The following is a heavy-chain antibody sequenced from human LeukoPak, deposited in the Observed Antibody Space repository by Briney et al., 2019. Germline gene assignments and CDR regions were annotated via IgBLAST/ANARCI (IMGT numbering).Heavy chain of an antibody. CDR3: AKSRGSSWPHLQGY. CDR1: GFTFSSYA. J-gene: IGHJ4*02. Sequence: PGGSLRLSCAVSGFTFSSYAMSWVRQAPGKGLEWVSAISGSGGSTYYADSVKGRFTISRDNSKNTLYLQMNSLRAEDTAVYYCAKSRGSSWPHLQGYWGQGTLVTVSS. V-gene: IGHV3-23*01. CDR2: ISGSGGST. D-gene: IGHD6-13*01.